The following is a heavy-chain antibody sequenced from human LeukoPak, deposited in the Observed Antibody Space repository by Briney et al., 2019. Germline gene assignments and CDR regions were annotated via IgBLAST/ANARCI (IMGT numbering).Heavy chain of an antibody. Sequence: GESLKISCKGSGYSFTSYWIGWVRQMPGKGLEWMGIIYPGDSDTRYSPSFQGQVTISADKSISTAYLQWGSLKASDTAMYYCARLGSDYYDSSGYYHELGYWGQGTLVTVSS. CDR2: IYPGDSDT. CDR3: ARLGSDYYDSSGYYHELGY. D-gene: IGHD3-22*01. CDR1: GYSFTSYW. J-gene: IGHJ4*02. V-gene: IGHV5-51*01.